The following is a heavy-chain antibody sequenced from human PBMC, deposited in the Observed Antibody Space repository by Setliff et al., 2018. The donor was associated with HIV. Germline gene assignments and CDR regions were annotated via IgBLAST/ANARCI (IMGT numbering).Heavy chain of an antibody. Sequence: GGSLRLSCAASGFTFSSYEMNWVRQAPGKGLEWVAFIRYDGSNKYYADSVKGRFTISRDNSKNTLYLQMNSLRAEDTAVYYCARGEPTILVVPAAFFDYWGQGTLVTVSS. V-gene: IGHV3-30*02. D-gene: IGHD2-2*01. CDR3: ARGEPTILVVPAAFFDY. CDR2: IRYDGSNK. J-gene: IGHJ4*02. CDR1: GFTFSSYE.